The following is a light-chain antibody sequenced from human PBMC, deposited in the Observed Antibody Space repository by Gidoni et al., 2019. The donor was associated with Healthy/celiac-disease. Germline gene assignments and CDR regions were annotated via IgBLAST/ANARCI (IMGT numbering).Light chain of an antibody. Sequence: MTQSPSSLSASVGDRVTITCQASQDISNYLNWYQQKPGKAPKLLIYDASNLETGVPSRFSGXXSGXXFTFTISSLQPEDIATYYCQQYDNLLPMYTFGQGTKLEIK. J-gene: IGKJ2*01. CDR2: DAS. CDR3: QQYDNLLPMYT. V-gene: IGKV1-33*01. CDR1: QDISNY.